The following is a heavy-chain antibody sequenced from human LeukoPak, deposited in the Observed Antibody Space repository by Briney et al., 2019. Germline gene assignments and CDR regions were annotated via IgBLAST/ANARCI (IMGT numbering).Heavy chain of an antibody. CDR3: ARDKRYSSSSPLDY. CDR1: GGSISSSSYY. J-gene: IGHJ4*02. Sequence: KTSETLSLTCTVSGGSISSSSYYWGWLRQPPGKGLEWIGSIYYSGSTYYNPSLKSRVIISVDTSNNMFSLKLRSVTAADTAVYYCARDKRYSSSSPLDYWGQGTLVTVSS. CDR2: IYYSGST. D-gene: IGHD6-6*01. V-gene: IGHV4-39*07.